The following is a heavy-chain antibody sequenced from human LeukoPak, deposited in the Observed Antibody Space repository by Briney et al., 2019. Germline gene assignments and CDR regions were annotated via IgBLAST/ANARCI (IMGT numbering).Heavy chain of an antibody. CDR1: GFTFNSSA. V-gene: IGHV3-23*01. D-gene: IGHD7-27*01. CDR2: VSSGGGST. J-gene: IGHJ4*02. Sequence: GGSLRLSCAASGFTFNSSAMNWVRQAPGKGLEWISAVSSGGGSTYHADSVKGRFTISRDNSKNTLYLQMNSLRAEDTAVYYCAKGAPNWFFYFDYCGQGTLVTVSS. CDR3: AKGAPNWFFYFDY.